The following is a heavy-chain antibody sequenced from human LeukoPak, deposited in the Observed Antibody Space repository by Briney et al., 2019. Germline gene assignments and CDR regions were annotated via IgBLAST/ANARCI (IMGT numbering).Heavy chain of an antibody. Sequence: SETLSLTCTVSGGSISSYYWSWIRQPPGKGLEWIGYIYYSGSTNYNPSLKSRVTISVDTSKNQFSLKLSSVTAADTAVYYCARVVVCSSTSCYKAINWFDPWGQGTLVTVSS. J-gene: IGHJ5*02. D-gene: IGHD2-2*02. CDR3: ARVVVCSSTSCYKAINWFDP. CDR2: IYYSGST. CDR1: GGSISSYY. V-gene: IGHV4-59*01.